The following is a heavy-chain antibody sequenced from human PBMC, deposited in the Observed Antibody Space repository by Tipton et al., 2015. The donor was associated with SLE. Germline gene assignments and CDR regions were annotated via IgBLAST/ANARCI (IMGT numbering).Heavy chain of an antibody. CDR1: GFTFSSYG. Sequence: SLRLSCAASGFTFSSYGMHWVRQAPGKGLEWVSAISGSGGSTYYADSVKGRFTISRDNSKNTLYLQMNSLRAEDTAVYYCAKGSGVYWYFDLWGRGTLVTVSS. V-gene: IGHV3-23*01. CDR3: AKGSGVYWYFDL. CDR2: ISGSGGST. D-gene: IGHD3-10*01. J-gene: IGHJ2*01.